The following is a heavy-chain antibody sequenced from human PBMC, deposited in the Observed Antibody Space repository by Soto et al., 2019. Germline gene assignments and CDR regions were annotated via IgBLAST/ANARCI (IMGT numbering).Heavy chain of an antibody. V-gene: IGHV3-74*01. CDR1: GFTFSSYW. J-gene: IGHJ4*02. CDR2: INSDVSST. Sequence: GGSLRLSCAASGFTFSSYWMHWVRQAPGKGLVWVSRINSDVSSTSYADSVKGRFTISRDNAKNTLYLQMNSLRAEDTAVYYCARDGVYSNYYFDYWGQGTLVTVSS. D-gene: IGHD4-4*01. CDR3: ARDGVYSNYYFDY.